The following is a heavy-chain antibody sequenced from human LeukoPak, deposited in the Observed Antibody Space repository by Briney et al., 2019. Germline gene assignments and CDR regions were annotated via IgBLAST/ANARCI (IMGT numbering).Heavy chain of an antibody. CDR3: ARRGWDWDWSGYKDYYMDV. CDR2: IYYSGST. CDR1: GGSISSGGYY. V-gene: IGHV4-31*03. D-gene: IGHD3-3*01. J-gene: IGHJ6*03. Sequence: SETLSLTCTVSGGSISSGGYYWSWIRQHPGKGLEWIGYIYYSGSTYYNPSLKSRVTISVDTSKNQFSLKLSSVTAADTAVYYCARRGWDWDWSGYKDYYMDVWGKGTTVTVSS.